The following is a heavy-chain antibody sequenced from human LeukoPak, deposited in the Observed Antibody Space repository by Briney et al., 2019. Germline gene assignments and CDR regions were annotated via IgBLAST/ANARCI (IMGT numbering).Heavy chain of an antibody. CDR2: ISSSSSYI. CDR3: AKVQFFAGYCSGGSCYPGAFDI. J-gene: IGHJ3*02. CDR1: GFTFSSYS. Sequence: PGGSLRLSCAASGFTFSSYSMNWVRQAPGKGLEWVSSISSSSSYIYYADSVKGRFTISRDNAKNSLYLQMNSLRAEDTAVYYCAKVQFFAGYCSGGSCYPGAFDIWGQGTMVTVSS. D-gene: IGHD2-15*01. V-gene: IGHV3-21*04.